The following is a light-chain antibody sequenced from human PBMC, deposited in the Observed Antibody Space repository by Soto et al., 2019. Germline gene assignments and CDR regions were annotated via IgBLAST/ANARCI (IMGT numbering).Light chain of an antibody. CDR3: QQYSSSPIT. J-gene: IGKJ5*01. CDR1: QSVNIY. Sequence: VMTQSPATLSLSPGERATLSCRASQSVNIYLAWYQQKPGQAPRLLIYGASSRATGIPDRFSGGGSGTDFSLTISRLDPEDFAVYYCQQYSSSPITFGQGTRLEIK. V-gene: IGKV3-20*01. CDR2: GAS.